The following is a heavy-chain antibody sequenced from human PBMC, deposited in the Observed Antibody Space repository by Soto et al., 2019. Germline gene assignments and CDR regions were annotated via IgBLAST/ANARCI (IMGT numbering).Heavy chain of an antibody. V-gene: IGHV1-69*12. CDR2: IIPVFGTA. D-gene: IGHD4-17*01. Sequence: QVQLVQSGAEVKKPGSSVKVSCKASGGSLSNYGMSWVRQAPGQGIEWMGGIIPVFGTANYAQKFQGRVTISADESTSIVYMDVTSLRSEDTAVYYCARGDATKIVVTTYYGMDVWGQGTTVTVSS. J-gene: IGHJ6*02. CDR1: GGSLSNYG. CDR3: ARGDATKIVVTTYYGMDV.